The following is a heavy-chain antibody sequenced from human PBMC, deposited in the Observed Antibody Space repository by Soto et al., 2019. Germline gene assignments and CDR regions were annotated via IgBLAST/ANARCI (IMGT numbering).Heavy chain of an antibody. D-gene: IGHD1-7*01. CDR3: ARGGYSAGTRAYYYYGMDV. V-gene: IGHV4-30-2*01. J-gene: IGHJ6*02. CDR1: GGSISSGGYS. Sequence: KPSETLSLTCAVSGGSISSGGYSWSWIRQPPGKGLEWIGYIYHSGSTCYNPSLKSRVTISVDRSKNQFSLKLSSVTAADTAVYYCARGGYSAGTRAYYYYGMDVWGQGTTVTVSS. CDR2: IYHSGST.